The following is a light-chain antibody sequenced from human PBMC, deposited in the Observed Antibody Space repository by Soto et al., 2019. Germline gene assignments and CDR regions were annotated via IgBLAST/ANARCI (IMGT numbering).Light chain of an antibody. Sequence: DIVMTQSPDSLAVSLGERATFNCKSSQSILDRSRNKYYLAWYQQKSGQPPKLLIYWASLREPGVPDRFTGSGSGTDFTLTINSLQAEDVAVYYCQQYFTSPWTFGQGTQVEI. CDR3: QQYFTSPWT. CDR2: WAS. J-gene: IGKJ1*01. CDR1: QSILDRSRNKYY. V-gene: IGKV4-1*01.